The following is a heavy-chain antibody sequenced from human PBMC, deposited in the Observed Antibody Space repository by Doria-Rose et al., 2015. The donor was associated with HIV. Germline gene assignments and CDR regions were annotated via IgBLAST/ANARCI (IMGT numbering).Heavy chain of an antibody. CDR1: GGSISHYY. D-gene: IGHD1-26*01. V-gene: IGHV4-59*01. CDR2: IFYTGST. J-gene: IGHJ4*02. Sequence: QVQLQESGPGLVKPSETLSLTCSVSGGSISHYYWSWIRQPPGQGLEYIGDIFYTGSTNYSPSLKSRVSISIDTSKNKFSLRLSSVTAADTAVYYCARVLSGTYDYWGQGTLVTASS. CDR3: ARVLSGTYDY.